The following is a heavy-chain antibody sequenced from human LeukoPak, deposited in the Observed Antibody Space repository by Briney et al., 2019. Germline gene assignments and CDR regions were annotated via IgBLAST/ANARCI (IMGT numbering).Heavy chain of an antibody. CDR3: AKEMGFRSGGSCYRWFDS. CDR2: MSTSSITK. Sequence: PGGCLRLSCAASGVTFSTYSMSGVRDAPGKGPGWRSYMSTSSITKYYADSVKGRYTISRADAKNSLSLQMNSIRGDDTAVYYCAKEMGFRSGGSCYRWFDSWGQGTLVTVSS. CDR1: GVTFSTYS. J-gene: IGHJ5*01. D-gene: IGHD2-15*01. V-gene: IGHV3-48*01.